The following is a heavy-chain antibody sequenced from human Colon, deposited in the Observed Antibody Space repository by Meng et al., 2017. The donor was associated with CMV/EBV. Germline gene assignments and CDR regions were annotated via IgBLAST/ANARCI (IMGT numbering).Heavy chain of an antibody. J-gene: IGHJ6*02. CDR2: IYWNDEK. D-gene: IGHD3-10*02. Sequence: SGPTLVKPTQTRTLTCTFSGFSLSATGVGVGWIRQPSGKALEWLALIYWNDEKRYSPSLKTRLTITKDTSENQVVLTMTNMDPVDTATYCCARYMLPPLYGLDVWGQGTTVTVSS. V-gene: IGHV2-5*01. CDR3: ARYMLPPLYGLDV. CDR1: GFSLSATGVG.